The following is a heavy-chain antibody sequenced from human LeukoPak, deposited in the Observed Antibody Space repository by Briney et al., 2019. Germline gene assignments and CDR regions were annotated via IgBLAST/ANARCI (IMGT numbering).Heavy chain of an antibody. CDR3: AIWTSGNY. J-gene: IGHJ4*02. CDR1: HFTFNGSW. D-gene: IGHD3-10*01. Sequence: SGGSLRLSCADSHFTFNGSWMNWVRQAPGKGLEWVANMDPTGSQKRYVDSVRGRFTISKDNPGASPHLHMHSLKAEDTAIYYCAIWTSGNYWGQGTLVTVSS. V-gene: IGHV3-7*01. CDR2: MDPTGSQK.